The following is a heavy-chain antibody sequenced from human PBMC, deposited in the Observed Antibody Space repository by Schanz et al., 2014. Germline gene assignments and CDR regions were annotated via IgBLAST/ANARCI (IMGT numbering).Heavy chain of an antibody. CDR2: VSSRSDEI. V-gene: IGHV3-23*05. CDR1: GFTFSTDA. CDR3: AKTLFPGGTQTFGN. J-gene: IGHJ4*02. Sequence: EVQLLESGGGLVPPGGSLRLSCAASGFTFSTDAMTWVRQAPGKGLEWVAAVSSRSDEIKYADSVRGRFTISRDNFKGALYLQMSSLRVEDTAVYYCAKTLFPGGTQTFGNWGRGTLVTVSS. D-gene: IGHD2-8*02.